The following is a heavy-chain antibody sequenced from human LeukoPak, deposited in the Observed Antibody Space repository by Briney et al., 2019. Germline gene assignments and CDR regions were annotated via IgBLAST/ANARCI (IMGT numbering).Heavy chain of an antibody. V-gene: IGHV4-59*01. Sequence: SETLSLTCTVSGGSISSYYWSWIRQPPGKGLEWIGYIYYSGSTNYNPSLKSRVTISVDTSKNQFSLKLSSVTAADTAVYYCARVAGFYYYYMGVWGKGTTVTVSS. CDR1: GGSISSYY. J-gene: IGHJ6*03. CDR2: IYYSGST. CDR3: ARVAGFYYYYMGV. D-gene: IGHD1-1*01.